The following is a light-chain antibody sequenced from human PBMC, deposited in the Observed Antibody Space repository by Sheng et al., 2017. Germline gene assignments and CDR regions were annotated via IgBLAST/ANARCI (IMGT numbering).Light chain of an antibody. CDR3: QQRSDWPQT. Sequence: EIVLTQSPGTLSLSPGERATLSCRASQIFTRTSLAWYQQKPGQAPRLLIYGASSRATGIPDRFSGSGSGTDFTLTISGLEPEDFAVYYCQQRSDWPQTFGPGDRSW. CDR1: QIFTRTS. V-gene: IGKV3D-20*02. J-gene: IGKJ2*01. CDR2: GAS.